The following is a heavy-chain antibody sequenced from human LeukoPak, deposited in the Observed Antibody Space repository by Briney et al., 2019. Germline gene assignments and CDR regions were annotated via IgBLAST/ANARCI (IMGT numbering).Heavy chain of an antibody. D-gene: IGHD6-13*01. J-gene: IGHJ4*02. Sequence: GGTLRLSCAASGFTFSSYGMSWVRQAPGKGLEWVSGISGSGGSTYYADSVKGRFTISRDNSKNTLYLQMNSPRAEDTAVYYCARGSPLYFRSNWDYWGQGTLVTVSS. V-gene: IGHV3-23*01. CDR3: ARGSPLYFRSNWDY. CDR1: GFTFSSYG. CDR2: ISGSGGST.